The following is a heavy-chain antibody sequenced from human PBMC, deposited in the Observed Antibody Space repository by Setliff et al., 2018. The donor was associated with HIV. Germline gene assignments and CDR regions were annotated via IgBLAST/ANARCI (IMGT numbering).Heavy chain of an antibody. CDR1: GGSITTTDYY. CDR3: AREISFGLAPDDYGGNSGFEYFDY. V-gene: IGHV4-39*02. CDR2: LYSGGGI. J-gene: IGHJ4*02. D-gene: IGHD4-17*01. Sequence: PSETLSLTCSVSGGSITTTDYYWTWIRQSPGKGLEWIGSLYSGGGIYRNPSLKSRVIIFVDTSKNQFSLHLNSVTAADTAVYYCAREISFGLAPDDYGGNSGFEYFDYWGQGTLVTVSS.